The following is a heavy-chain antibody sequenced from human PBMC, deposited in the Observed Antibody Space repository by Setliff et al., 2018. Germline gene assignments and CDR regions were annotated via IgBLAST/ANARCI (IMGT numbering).Heavy chain of an antibody. CDR3: ARDLLRSSSWRPDVFDF. CDR1: GYTFIGYY. J-gene: IGHJ4*02. V-gene: IGHV1-2*02. Sequence: ASVKVSCKTSGYTFIGYYVHWVRQAPGRGLEWMGWINPNTGGTNYAQKFQGRVTVTSDTSISTAYLTLTSLRSDDTAIYYCARDLLRSSSWRPDVFDFWGQGAQVTVSS. CDR2: INPNTGGT. D-gene: IGHD6-13*01.